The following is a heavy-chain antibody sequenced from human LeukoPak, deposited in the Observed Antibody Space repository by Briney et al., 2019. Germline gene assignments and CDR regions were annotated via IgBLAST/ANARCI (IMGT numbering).Heavy chain of an antibody. V-gene: IGHV3-23*01. J-gene: IGHJ1*01. CDR1: GFSFSDYA. Sequence: GGSLRLSCAASGFSFSDYAMVWIRQAPRKGLEWVSGITSGGHDATFYADSVKGRFTVSRDNSKNTLYLQMNFLRVEDTALYYCAKDGLSYGTSTHIYHVDQWGQGTLVSVSS. CDR2: ITSGGHDAT. CDR3: AKDGLSYGTSTHIYHVDQ. D-gene: IGHD3-10*01.